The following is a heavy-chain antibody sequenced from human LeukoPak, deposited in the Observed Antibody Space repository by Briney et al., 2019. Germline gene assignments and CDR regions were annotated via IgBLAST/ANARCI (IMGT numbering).Heavy chain of an antibody. Sequence: ASVKVSCKVSGYTLTELSMHWVRQAPGKGLEWMGGFDPEDGETIYAQKFQGRVTMTEDTSTDTAYMELSSLRSEDTAVYYCATVSLYCSGGSCEHHESDYWGQGTLVTVSS. J-gene: IGHJ4*02. CDR2: FDPEDGET. V-gene: IGHV1-24*01. CDR1: GYTLTELS. CDR3: ATVSLYCSGGSCEHHESDY. D-gene: IGHD2-15*01.